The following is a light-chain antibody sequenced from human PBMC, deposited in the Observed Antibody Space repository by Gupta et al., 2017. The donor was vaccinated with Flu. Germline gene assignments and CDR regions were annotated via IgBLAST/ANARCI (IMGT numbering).Light chain of an antibody. J-gene: IGLJ3*02. CDR3: ATWDSSLSLMV. Sequence: KATIACSGSSSNIGNYYVYWYQQLSGEAPKVLIYDDNQRPSGIPERFSGSNSGTSATLVITGLQAGDEADFYCATWDSSLSLMVFGGGTKLTV. V-gene: IGLV1-51*01. CDR1: SSNIGNYY. CDR2: DDN.